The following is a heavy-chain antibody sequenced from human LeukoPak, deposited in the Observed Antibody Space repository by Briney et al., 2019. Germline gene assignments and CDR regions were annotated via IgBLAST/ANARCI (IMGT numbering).Heavy chain of an antibody. CDR1: GFTFSSYA. J-gene: IGHJ4*02. V-gene: IGHV3-23*01. D-gene: IGHD2-15*01. Sequence: GGSLRLSCAASGFTFSSYAMSWVRQAPGKGLEWVSAISGSGGSTYYADSVKGRFTISRDNSKNTLYLQMNSLRAEDTAVYYCATPGLGYCRGGSCHPFDYWGQGTLVTVSS. CDR2: ISGSGGST. CDR3: ATPGLGYCRGGSCHPFDY.